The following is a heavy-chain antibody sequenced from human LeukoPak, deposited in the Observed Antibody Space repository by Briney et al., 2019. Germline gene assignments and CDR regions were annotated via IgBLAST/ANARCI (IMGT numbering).Heavy chain of an antibody. Sequence: GGSLRLSCAASGFTFSTYTMNWVLQAPGKGLEWVSSISSSTTYIYYADSLKGRFTISRDNAKNSLYLQMNSLRDEDTALYYCARAQGGYSYGGNFDYWGQGTLVTVSS. V-gene: IGHV3-21*01. CDR2: ISSSTTYI. CDR3: ARAQGGYSYGGNFDY. CDR1: GFTFSTYT. J-gene: IGHJ4*02. D-gene: IGHD5-18*01.